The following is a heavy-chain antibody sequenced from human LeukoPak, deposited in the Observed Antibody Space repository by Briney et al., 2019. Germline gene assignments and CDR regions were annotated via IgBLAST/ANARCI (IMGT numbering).Heavy chain of an antibody. J-gene: IGHJ4*02. Sequence: GGSLRLSCTASGFTFSTYSINWVRQAPGKGLEWVSSISGDSNYIYYADSVRGRFTIYRDNAKTSLYLQMNSLRADETAVYYCARGGGSYDYWGEGTLVTVSS. CDR2: ISGDSNYI. CDR3: ARGGGSYDY. D-gene: IGHD1-26*01. V-gene: IGHV3-21*01. CDR1: GFTFSTYS.